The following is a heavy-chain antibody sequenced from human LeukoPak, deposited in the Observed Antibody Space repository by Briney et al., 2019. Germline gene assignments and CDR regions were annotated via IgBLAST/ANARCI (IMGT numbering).Heavy chain of an antibody. V-gene: IGHV3-30*04. D-gene: IGHD3-3*01. J-gene: IGHJ3*02. CDR1: GFTFSNFA. Sequence: GGSLRLSCAASGFTFSNFAIHWVRQAPDKGLEWVAVVSSDGSKKYYADSVKGRFIISRDNSKNTLSLQMNSLRTDDTAVYYCARGHRRTVFGVVIRTLGAFDIWGQGTMVTVSS. CDR2: VSSDGSKK. CDR3: ARGHRRTVFGVVIRTLGAFDI.